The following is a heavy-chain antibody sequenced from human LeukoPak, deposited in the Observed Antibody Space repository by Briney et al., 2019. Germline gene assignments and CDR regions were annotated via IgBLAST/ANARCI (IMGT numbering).Heavy chain of an antibody. D-gene: IGHD4-17*01. CDR2: IYYSGST. CDR1: GGSISSYY. V-gene: IGHV4-59*01. CDR3: ARDQYGLNYFDY. Sequence: SETLSLTCTVSGGSISSYYWSWIRQPPGKGLEWIGYIYYSGSTNYNPSLKSRVPISLDTSKTQFSLKLRSVTAADTAVYYCARDQYGLNYFDYWGQGTLVTVSS. J-gene: IGHJ4*02.